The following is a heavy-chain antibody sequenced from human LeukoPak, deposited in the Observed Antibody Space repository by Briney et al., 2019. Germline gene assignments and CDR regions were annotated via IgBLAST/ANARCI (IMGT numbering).Heavy chain of an antibody. V-gene: IGHV3-21*01. D-gene: IGHD3-22*01. Sequence: PGGSLRLSCAASGFTFSSYSMNWVRQAPGKGLEWVSSISSSSSYIYYADSVKGRFTISRDNAKNSLYLQMNSLRAEDTAVYYCAKDSSGYYWGSYYYYGMDVWGQGTTVTVSS. CDR3: AKDSSGYYWGSYYYYGMDV. CDR1: GFTFSSYS. CDR2: ISSSSSYI. J-gene: IGHJ6*02.